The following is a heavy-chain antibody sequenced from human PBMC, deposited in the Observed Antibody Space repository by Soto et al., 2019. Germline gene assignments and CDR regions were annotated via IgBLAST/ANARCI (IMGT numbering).Heavy chain of an antibody. V-gene: IGHV4-34*01. CDR3: ARLPGITTSRRDY. CDR1: GGSFSGYY. CDR2: INHSGST. Sequence: SETLSLTCAVYGGSFSGYYWSWIRQPPGKGLEWIGEINHSGSTNYNPSLKSRVTISVDTSKNQFSLKLSSVTAADTAVYYCARLPGITTSRRDYWGQGTLVTVSS. D-gene: IGHD1-1*01. J-gene: IGHJ4*02.